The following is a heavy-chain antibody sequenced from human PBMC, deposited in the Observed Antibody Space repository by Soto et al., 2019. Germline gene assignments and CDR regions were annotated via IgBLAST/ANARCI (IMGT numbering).Heavy chain of an antibody. D-gene: IGHD2-21*01. CDR2: IKEHGTEK. CDR3: TRELWGPDY. V-gene: IGHV3-7*01. J-gene: IGHJ4*02. Sequence: EVQLVESGGGLVQPGGSLRLSCAASGFTFSSYTMTWVRQAPGKGLEWVANIKEHGTEKNYVDSVKGRFTISRDNAKNSLYLEMNSLRVEDTAVYFWTRELWGPDYGGQGTMVTVSS. CDR1: GFTFSSYT.